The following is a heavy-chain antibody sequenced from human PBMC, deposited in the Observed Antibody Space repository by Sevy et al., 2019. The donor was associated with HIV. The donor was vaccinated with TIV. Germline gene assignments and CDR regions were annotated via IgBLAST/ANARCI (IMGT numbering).Heavy chain of an antibody. D-gene: IGHD3-10*01. CDR1: GYTFTTYE. V-gene: IGHV1-8*02. CDR3: VRDWNGSGSYHGS. CDR2: MNPNTGNR. J-gene: IGHJ5*02. Sequence: ASVKVSCKASGYTFTTYEIKWVRQAAGQGLEWMGWMNPNTGNRGYAQKFQGRVTMTRDVSITTAYMDLSSLKRDDTAVYYCVRDWNGSGSYHGSWGQGPLVPVSS.